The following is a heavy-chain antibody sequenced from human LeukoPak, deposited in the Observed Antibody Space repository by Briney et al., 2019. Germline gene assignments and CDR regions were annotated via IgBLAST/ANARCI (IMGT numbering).Heavy chain of an antibody. J-gene: IGHJ5*02. D-gene: IGHD6-13*01. CDR2: ISAYNGNT. CDR1: GYTFTGYY. Sequence: ASVKVSCKASGYTFTGYYMHWVRQAPGQGLEWMGWISAYNGNTNYAQKLQGRVTITTDTSTSTAYMELRSLRSDDTAVYYCARGAGTDWFDPWGQGNLVTVSS. V-gene: IGHV1-18*04. CDR3: ARGAGTDWFDP.